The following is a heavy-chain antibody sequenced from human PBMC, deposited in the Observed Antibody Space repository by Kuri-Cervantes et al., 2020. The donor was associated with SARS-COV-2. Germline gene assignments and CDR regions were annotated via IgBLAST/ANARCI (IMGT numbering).Heavy chain of an antibody. Sequence: ETLSLTCAASGFTFSGYAMSWVRQAPGKGLEWVSAISGSGGSTYYADSVKGRFTISRDNSKNTLYLQMNSLRAEDTAVYYCAKDGHLTIFGVRLQGYYYYGMDVWGQGTTVTVSS. CDR3: AKDGHLTIFGVRLQGYYYYGMDV. J-gene: IGHJ6*02. V-gene: IGHV3-23*01. CDR1: GFTFSGYA. D-gene: IGHD3-3*01. CDR2: ISGSGGST.